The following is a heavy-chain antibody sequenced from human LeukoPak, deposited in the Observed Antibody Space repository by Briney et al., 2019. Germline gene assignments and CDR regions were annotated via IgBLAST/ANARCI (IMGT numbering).Heavy chain of an antibody. CDR1: GFTFSSYG. Sequence: GSLRLSCAASGFTFSSYGMHWVRQAPGKGLEWVAVISYDGSNKYYADSVKGRFTISRDNSKNTLYLQMNSLRAEDTAVYYCAKDSRWRSLGLPDYWGQGTLVTVSS. CDR3: AKDSRWRSLGLPDY. D-gene: IGHD3-16*01. V-gene: IGHV3-30*18. J-gene: IGHJ4*02. CDR2: ISYDGSNK.